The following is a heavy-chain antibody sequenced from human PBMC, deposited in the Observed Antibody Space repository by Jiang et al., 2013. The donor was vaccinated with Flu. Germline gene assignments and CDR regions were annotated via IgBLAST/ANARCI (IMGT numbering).Heavy chain of an antibody. D-gene: IGHD1-26*01. V-gene: IGHV4-39*07. CDR3: ARIQNSGSYYNFDY. Sequence: TLSLTWHCLWWLHQQWKLLLGLGSASPQGRGWSGLGVSTVVGPTHYNPSLKSRVTISVDTSKNQFSLKLSSVTAADTAVYYCARIQNSGSYYNFDYWGPGNPGHRLL. CDR2: STVVGPT. J-gene: IGHJ4*02. CDR1: WLHQQWKLL.